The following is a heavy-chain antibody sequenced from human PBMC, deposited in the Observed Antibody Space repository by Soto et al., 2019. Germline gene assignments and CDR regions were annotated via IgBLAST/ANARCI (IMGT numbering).Heavy chain of an antibody. CDR2: IIPMFGTA. V-gene: IGHV1-69*06. CDR1: GDTFNRHA. D-gene: IGHD2-8*01. CDR3: ARSKGVGLVVDAFDI. J-gene: IGHJ3*02. Sequence: QVQLVQSGAEVKKPGSSVKVSCKVSGDTFNRHAITWVRQAPGQGLEWMGRIIPMFGTANYAQKFQGRVTVTADTSTSTGYRELSSLRSEHTAVYYCARSKGVGLVVDAFDIWCQWTMVSVSS.